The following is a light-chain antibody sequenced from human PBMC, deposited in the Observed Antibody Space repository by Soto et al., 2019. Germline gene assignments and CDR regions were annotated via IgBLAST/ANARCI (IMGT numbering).Light chain of an antibody. CDR2: LDSDGSH. CDR1: GGHSSYA. V-gene: IGLV4-69*01. Sequence: QAVVTQSPSASASLGASVKLTCTLSGGHSSYAIAWHQQQPGKGPRYLMKLDSDGSHNKGDGIPDRFSGSSSGAERYLTISSLQSEDEADYYCQTWGSGIPVVFGGGTKVTVL. J-gene: IGLJ2*01. CDR3: QTWGSGIPVV.